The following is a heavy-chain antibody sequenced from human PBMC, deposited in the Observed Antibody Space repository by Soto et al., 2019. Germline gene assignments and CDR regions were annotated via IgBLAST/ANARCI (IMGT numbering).Heavy chain of an antibody. CDR2: IYFRGNT. J-gene: IGHJ4*02. V-gene: IGHV4-39*01. CDR1: GDSINSDKYY. D-gene: IGHD3-9*01. Sequence: SETRSLTCSVSGDSINSDKYYWGWIRQPPGKGLEWIGSIYFRGNTYYNPSLQTRVTISLDKSKSQFSLKLNSVTAADSAVYFCARLEGLATISYYFDFWGQGALVTVSS. CDR3: ARLEGLATISYYFDF.